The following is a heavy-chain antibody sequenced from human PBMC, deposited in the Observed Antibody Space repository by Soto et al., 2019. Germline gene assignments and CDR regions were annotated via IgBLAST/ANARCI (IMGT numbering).Heavy chain of an antibody. D-gene: IGHD5-12*01. J-gene: IGHJ4*02. CDR3: ARQIYDSNTGPNFQYYFDS. Sequence: XESLKISCKGSGYSFAGYWITWVRQKRGKGLEWMGRIDPSDSQTYYSPSFRGHVTISVTKSITTVFLQWSSLRASDTAMYYCARQIYDSNTGPNFQYYFDSWGQGTPVTVSS. CDR1: GYSFAGYW. CDR2: IDPSDSQT. V-gene: IGHV5-10-1*01.